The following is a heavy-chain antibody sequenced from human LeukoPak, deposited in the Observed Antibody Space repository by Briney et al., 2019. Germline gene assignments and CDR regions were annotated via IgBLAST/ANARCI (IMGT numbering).Heavy chain of an antibody. CDR1: GFTFSSYS. CDR3: ARHGRITMVRGANFDY. CDR2: INHSGST. D-gene: IGHD3-10*01. Sequence: PGGSLRLSCAASGFTFSSYSMNWVRQPPGKGLEWIGEINHSGSTNYNPSLKSRVTISVDTSKNQFSLKLSSVTAADTAVYYCARHGRITMVRGANFDYWGQGTLVTVSS. J-gene: IGHJ4*02. V-gene: IGHV4-34*01.